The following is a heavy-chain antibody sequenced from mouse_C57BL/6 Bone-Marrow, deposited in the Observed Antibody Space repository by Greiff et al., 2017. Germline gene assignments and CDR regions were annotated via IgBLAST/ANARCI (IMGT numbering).Heavy chain of an antibody. V-gene: IGHV14-4*01. D-gene: IGHD2-5*01. CDR3: TTYYSNYYYFDY. CDR1: GYNIKDDY. CDR2: IDPENGDT. Sequence: EVQLQEPGAELVRPGASVKLSCTASGYNIKDDYMHWVKQRPEQGLEWIGWIDPENGDTEYASKFQGKATITADTSSNTAYLQLSSLTSEDTAVYYCTTYYSNYYYFDYWGQGTTLTVSS. J-gene: IGHJ2*01.